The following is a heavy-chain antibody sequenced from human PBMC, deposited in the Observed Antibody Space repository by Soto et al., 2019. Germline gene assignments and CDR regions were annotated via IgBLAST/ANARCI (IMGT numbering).Heavy chain of an antibody. CDR2: ISWDGGST. D-gene: IGHD3-3*01. Sequence: GGSLRLSCAASGFTFDDYTMHWVRQAPGKGLEWVSLISWDGGSTYYADSVKGRFTISRDNSKNSLYLQMNSLRTEDTALYYCAKDIRTIFGVVTSAGMDVWGQGTTVTDS. J-gene: IGHJ6*02. V-gene: IGHV3-43*01. CDR3: AKDIRTIFGVVTSAGMDV. CDR1: GFTFDDYT.